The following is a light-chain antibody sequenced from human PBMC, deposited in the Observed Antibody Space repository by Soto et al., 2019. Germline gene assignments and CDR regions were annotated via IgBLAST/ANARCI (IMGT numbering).Light chain of an antibody. CDR3: QQYNNWRT. CDR1: QSISNN. CDR2: GAS. J-gene: IGKJ1*01. Sequence: EIVMTQSPATLSVSPGERATLSCRASQSISNNLAWYQQKRAQAPRLLIYGASTRATGIPARFSGSGSGTEFTLTISSLQSEDFAFYYCQQYNNWRTFGQGTKVEI. V-gene: IGKV3-15*01.